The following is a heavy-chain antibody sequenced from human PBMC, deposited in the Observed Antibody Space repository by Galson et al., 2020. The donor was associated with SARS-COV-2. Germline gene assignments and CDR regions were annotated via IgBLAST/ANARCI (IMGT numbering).Heavy chain of an antibody. CDR3: ARVWERGFSYGNWFDP. J-gene: IGHJ5*02. CDR2: MNPKSGNT. D-gene: IGHD5-18*01. CDR1: GYTFTNYD. Sequence: ASVKVSCKASGYTFTNYDINWVRQATGEGLEWMGWMNPKSGNTGYVQKFQGRVTMTRDTSTSTAYMELSSLRSKDTGVYYCARVWERGFSYGNWFDPWGQGTLVTVSS. V-gene: IGHV1-8*01.